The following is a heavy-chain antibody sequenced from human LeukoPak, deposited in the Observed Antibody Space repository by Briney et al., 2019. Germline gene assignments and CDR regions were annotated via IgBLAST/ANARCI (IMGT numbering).Heavy chain of an antibody. CDR1: GFTFGDYA. V-gene: IGHV3-9*01. Sequence: GRSLRLSCAASGFTFGDYAMHWVRQAPGKGLKWVSSINWNGVTKGYVDSVKGRFTISRDNAKNSLYLQMNSLRVEDTALYYCAKDTDSSGWRPLESWGQGTLVTVSS. CDR2: INWNGVTK. D-gene: IGHD6-19*01. J-gene: IGHJ4*02. CDR3: AKDTDSSGWRPLES.